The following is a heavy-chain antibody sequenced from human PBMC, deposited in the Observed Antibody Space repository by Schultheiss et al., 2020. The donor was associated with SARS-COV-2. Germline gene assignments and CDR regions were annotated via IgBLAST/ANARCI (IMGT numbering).Heavy chain of an antibody. Sequence: GSLRLTCTVSGGSISSGDYYWSWIRQPPGKGLEWIGYIYYSGSTNYNPSLKSRVTISVDTSKNQFSLKLSSVTAADTAVYYCARGGAEYGSGIIADAFDIWGQGTMVTVSS. D-gene: IGHD3-10*01. CDR2: IYYSGST. J-gene: IGHJ3*02. CDR1: GGSISSGDYY. V-gene: IGHV4-61*08. CDR3: ARGGAEYGSGIIADAFDI.